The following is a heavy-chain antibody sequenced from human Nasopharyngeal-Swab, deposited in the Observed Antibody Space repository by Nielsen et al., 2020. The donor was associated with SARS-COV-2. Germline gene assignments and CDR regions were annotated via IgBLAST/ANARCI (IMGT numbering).Heavy chain of an antibody. CDR3: ARELYCAGNCPPDY. D-gene: IGHD2-21*02. V-gene: IGHV3-11*04. CDR2: ISSRGHLI. Sequence: GGSLRLSCAASGFTFREYYMSWVRQAPGKGLEWISYISSRGHLIYYADSVKGRFTISRDNAKNSLYLQMNSLRAEDTAIYFCARELYCAGNCPPDYWGQGTPVTVSS. J-gene: IGHJ4*02. CDR1: GFTFREYY.